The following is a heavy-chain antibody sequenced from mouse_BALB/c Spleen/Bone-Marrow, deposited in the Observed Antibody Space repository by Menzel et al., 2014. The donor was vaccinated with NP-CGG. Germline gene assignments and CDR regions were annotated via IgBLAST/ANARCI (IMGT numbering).Heavy chain of an antibody. CDR3: ARSATVVEGYWFFDV. J-gene: IGHJ1*01. CDR2: ISTYYGNT. V-gene: IGHV1S137*01. Sequence: QVQLQQSGAELVRPGVSVKISCKGSGYTFTDHTMRWVKQSHAKSLEGIGVISTYYGNTNYNQKFKGQATMTVDKPSSTAYMELARLTSEDSAIYYCARSATVVEGYWFFDVWGAGTTGTVSS. D-gene: IGHD1-1*01. CDR1: GYTFTDHT.